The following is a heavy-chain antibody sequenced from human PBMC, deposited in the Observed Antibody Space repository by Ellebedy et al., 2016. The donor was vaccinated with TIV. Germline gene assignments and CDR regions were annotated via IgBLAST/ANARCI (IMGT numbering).Heavy chain of an antibody. CDR3: TTYASGSFGY. Sequence: GGSLRLSCAVSGFTFTNAWMSWVRQAPGKGLEWVGRIYSRTDGVTTNYAAPVKGRFTISTYDSKTTLYLQMSSLKTEDSAVYYCTTYASGSFGYWGQGTLVTVSS. J-gene: IGHJ4*02. D-gene: IGHD3-10*01. CDR1: GFTFTNAW. V-gene: IGHV3-15*01. CDR2: IYSRTDGVTT.